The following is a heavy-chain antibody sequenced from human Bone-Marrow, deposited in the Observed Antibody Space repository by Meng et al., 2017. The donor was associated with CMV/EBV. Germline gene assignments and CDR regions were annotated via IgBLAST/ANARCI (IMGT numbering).Heavy chain of an antibody. J-gene: IGHJ4*02. CDR2: ISAYNGNT. V-gene: IGHV1-18*01. CDR1: GYTFTSYG. Sequence: ASVKVSCKASGYTFTSYGISWVRQAPGQGLEWMGWISAYNGNTNYAQKLQGRVTMTTDTSTSTAYMELRSLRSDDTAVYYCARVYCTNGVCYTGHDYWGQGKLVTVSS. D-gene: IGHD2-8*01. CDR3: ARVYCTNGVCYTGHDY.